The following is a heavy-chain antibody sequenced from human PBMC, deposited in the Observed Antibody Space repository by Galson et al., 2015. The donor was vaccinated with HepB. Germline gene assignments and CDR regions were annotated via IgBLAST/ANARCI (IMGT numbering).Heavy chain of an antibody. D-gene: IGHD1-26*01. CDR1: GGTFSSYA. J-gene: IGHJ4*02. CDR2: IIPIFGTA. Sequence: SVKVSCKASGGTFSSYAISWVRQAPGQGLEWMGGIIPIFGTAYYAQKFQGRVTITADESTSTAYMELSSLRSEDTAVYYCARAGSYWGNGIMGWGQGTLVTVSS. CDR3: ARAGSYWGNGIMG. V-gene: IGHV1-69*13.